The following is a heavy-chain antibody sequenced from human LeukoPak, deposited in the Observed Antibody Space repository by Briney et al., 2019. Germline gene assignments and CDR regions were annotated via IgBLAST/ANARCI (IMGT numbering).Heavy chain of an antibody. Sequence: GGSLRLSCAASGFTFSSYAMSWVRQAPGKGLEWVSAISGSGGSTYYAASVKGRFIISRDNSKNTLYLQMNSLRAEDTAVYYCAKGDRYSYGHCDYWGQGTLVTVSS. J-gene: IGHJ4*02. CDR1: GFTFSSYA. V-gene: IGHV3-23*01. CDR2: ISGSGGST. D-gene: IGHD5-18*01. CDR3: AKGDRYSYGHCDY.